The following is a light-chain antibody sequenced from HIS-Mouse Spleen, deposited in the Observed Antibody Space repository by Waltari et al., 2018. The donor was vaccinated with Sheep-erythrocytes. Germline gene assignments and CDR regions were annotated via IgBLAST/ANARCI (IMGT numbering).Light chain of an antibody. Sequence: EIVLTQSPGTLSLSPGERATLSCRASQSVSSSYLAWYQQKPGQSPRLLIYGASSRATGISDRFSGSVSGTEFTLTISRLEPEDFALYYCQQYGSSPFTFGPGTKVDIK. J-gene: IGKJ3*01. CDR1: QSVSSSY. V-gene: IGKV3-20*01. CDR2: GAS. CDR3: QQYGSSPFT.